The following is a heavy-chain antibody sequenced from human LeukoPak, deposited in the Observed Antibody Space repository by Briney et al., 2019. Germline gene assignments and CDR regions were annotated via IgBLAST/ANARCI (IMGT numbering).Heavy chain of an antibody. CDR1: GFTFSYYG. D-gene: IGHD1-14*01. CDR2: IRYDGSDK. CDR3: ARGVEPLAANTLAY. Sequence: GGSLRLSCAATGFTFSYYGMHWVRQAPGKGLEWVAFIRYDGSDKHYADSVKGRFTISRDNSKNTLYLQMNTLRAEDTAVYYCARGVEPLAANTLAYWGQGTLVTVSS. V-gene: IGHV3-30*02. J-gene: IGHJ4*02.